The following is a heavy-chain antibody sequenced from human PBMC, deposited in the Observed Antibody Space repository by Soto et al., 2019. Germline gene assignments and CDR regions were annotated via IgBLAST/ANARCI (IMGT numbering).Heavy chain of an antibody. V-gene: IGHV4-31*03. CDR2: IYYSGST. CDR1: GGSISSGGYY. Sequence: QVQLQESGPGLVKPSQTLSLTCTVSGGSISSGGYYWSWIRQHPGKGLEWIGYIYYSGSTYYNPSRNGGVTISVDTSKNQFPLKLSSVTAADTAVYYCARGAHYYGSGSYYFGPWGQGTLVTVSS. J-gene: IGHJ5*02. CDR3: ARGAHYYGSGSYYFGP. D-gene: IGHD3-10*01.